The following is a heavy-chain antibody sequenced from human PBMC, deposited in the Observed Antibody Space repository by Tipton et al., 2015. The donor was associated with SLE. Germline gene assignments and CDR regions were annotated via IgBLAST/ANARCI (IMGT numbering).Heavy chain of an antibody. Sequence: SLRLSCVASGFTFRSYTMHWVRQAPGKGLEWVSTISSNNVFIDYADSVRGRFTVSRDNVKNSLHLQMTSLTAEDTAVYYCARNLAVTGASHFDSWGQGAEVTVSS. CDR1: GFTFRSYT. CDR2: ISSNNVFI. V-gene: IGHV3-21*01. J-gene: IGHJ4*02. D-gene: IGHD2-21*02. CDR3: ARNLAVTGASHFDS.